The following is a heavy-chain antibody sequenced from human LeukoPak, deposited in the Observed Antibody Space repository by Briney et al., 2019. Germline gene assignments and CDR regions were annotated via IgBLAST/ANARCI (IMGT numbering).Heavy chain of an antibody. J-gene: IGHJ6*03. Sequence: ASVKVSCKASGYTFTSYGISWVRQAPGQGLEWRGWISAYNGNTNYAQKLQGRVTMTTDTSTSTAYMELRSLRSDDTAVYYCARQPRYCSSTSCYATEGYYYYYYMDVWGKGTTVTVSS. CDR1: GYTFTSYG. CDR2: ISAYNGNT. V-gene: IGHV1-18*01. CDR3: ARQPRYCSSTSCYATEGYYYYYYMDV. D-gene: IGHD2-2*01.